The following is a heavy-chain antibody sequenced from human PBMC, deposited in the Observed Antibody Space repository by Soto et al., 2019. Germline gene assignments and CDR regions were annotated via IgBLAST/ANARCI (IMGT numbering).Heavy chain of an antibody. CDR1: GGTFSSYA. J-gene: IGHJ4*02. CDR2: IIPMFGTA. V-gene: IGHV1-69*13. CDR3: ATRSGYTYGYVTTDY. Sequence: SVKVSCKASGGTFSSYAISWVRQAPGQGLEWMGGIIPMFGTANYAQKFQGRVTITADESTSTAYMELSSLRSEDTAVYYCATRSGYTYGYVTTDYWGQGTMVTVSS. D-gene: IGHD5-18*01.